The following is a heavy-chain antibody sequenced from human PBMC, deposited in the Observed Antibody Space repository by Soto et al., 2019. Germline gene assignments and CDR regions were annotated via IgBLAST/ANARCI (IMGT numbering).Heavy chain of an antibody. Sequence: EVQLVESGGGLVQPGGSLRLSCAASGFTVSSNHMSWVGQDPGKGLEWVSLMYSGGSTYYADSVKGRFTFSRDNSKNTLYLQMNSLRAEDTAVYYCAGPGEQHPYWGQGTLVTVSS. J-gene: IGHJ4*02. V-gene: IGHV3-66*01. CDR1: GFTVSSNH. CDR3: AGPGEQHPY. D-gene: IGHD3-16*01. CDR2: MYSGGST.